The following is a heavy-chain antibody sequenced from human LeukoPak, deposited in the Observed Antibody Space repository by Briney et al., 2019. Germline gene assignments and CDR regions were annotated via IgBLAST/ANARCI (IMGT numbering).Heavy chain of an antibody. CDR1: GGSISSYY. D-gene: IGHD2-21*02. J-gene: IGHJ4*02. Sequence: SETLSLTCTVSGGSISSYYWSWIRQPAGKGLEWIGRIYTSGSTNYNPSLKSRVTMSVDTSKNQFSLKLSSVTAADTAVYYCARVAYCAGDCHHMDSWGQGTLVTVSS. CDR3: ARVAYCAGDCHHMDS. CDR2: IYTSGST. V-gene: IGHV4-4*07.